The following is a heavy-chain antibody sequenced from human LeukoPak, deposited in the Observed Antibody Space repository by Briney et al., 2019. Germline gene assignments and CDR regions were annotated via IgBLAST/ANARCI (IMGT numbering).Heavy chain of an antibody. D-gene: IGHD6-13*01. J-gene: IGHJ4*02. CDR2: ISSSSSYI. CDR1: GFTFSSYS. V-gene: IGHV3-21*01. Sequence: PGGSLRLSCAASGFTFSSYSMNWVRQAPGKGLEWVSSISSSSSYIYYADSVKGRFTISRDNSKNTLYLQMNSLRAEDTAVYYCARFTSSAAGPFDYWGQGTLVTVSS. CDR3: ARFTSSAAGPFDY.